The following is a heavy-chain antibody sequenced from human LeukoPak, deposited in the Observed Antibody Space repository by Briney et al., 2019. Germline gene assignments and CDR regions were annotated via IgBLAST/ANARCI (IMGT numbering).Heavy chain of an antibody. V-gene: IGHV3-30*03. CDR2: ISYDGSNK. Sequence: PGGSLRLSCAASGFTFSSYGMHWVRQAPGKGLEWVAVISYDGSNKYYADSVKGRFTISRDNSKNTMYLQMNSLRAEDTAVYYCARDRKDRDHFDYWGQGTLVTVSS. J-gene: IGHJ4*02. CDR1: GFTFSSYG. CDR3: ARDRKDRDHFDY.